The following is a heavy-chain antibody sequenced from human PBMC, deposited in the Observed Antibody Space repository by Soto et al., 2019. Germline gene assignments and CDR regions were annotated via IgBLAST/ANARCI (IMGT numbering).Heavy chain of an antibody. Sequence: SETLSLTCTVSGVSISSFYWSWIRQPPGKGLEWIGYIYYSGSTNYNPSLKSRVTISVDTSKNQFSLKLSSVTAADTAVYYCARSDGRYWGQGTLVTVSS. V-gene: IGHV4-59*01. CDR1: GVSISSFY. CDR3: ARSDGRY. J-gene: IGHJ4*02. CDR2: IYYSGST.